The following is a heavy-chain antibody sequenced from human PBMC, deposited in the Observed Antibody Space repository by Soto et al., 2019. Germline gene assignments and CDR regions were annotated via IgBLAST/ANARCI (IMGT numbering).Heavy chain of an antibody. J-gene: IGHJ4*02. V-gene: IGHV4-59*01. CDR2: IYSSGST. D-gene: IGHD3-22*01. CDR1: SGSISNYY. CDR3: ARENYDGSGAPVLDY. Sequence: PSETLSLTCTVSSGSISNYYWSWIRQPPGKGLEYIGYIYSSGSTYYNPSLRSRVTMSVDTSKNQFSLKLTSVIAADTAVYYCARENYDGSGAPVLDYWGQGTLVTVSS.